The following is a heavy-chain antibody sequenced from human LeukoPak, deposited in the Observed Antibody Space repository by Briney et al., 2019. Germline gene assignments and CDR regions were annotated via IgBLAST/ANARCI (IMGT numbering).Heavy chain of an antibody. Sequence: KTSETLSLTCTVSGGSTSSGSYYWSWIRQPAGKGLEWIGRIYTSGSTNYNPSLKSRVTISVDTSKNQFSLKLSSVTAADTAVYYCARGYYYYYYMDVWGKGTTVTVSS. CDR2: IYTSGST. V-gene: IGHV4-61*02. J-gene: IGHJ6*03. CDR1: GGSTSSGSYY. CDR3: ARGYYYYYYMDV.